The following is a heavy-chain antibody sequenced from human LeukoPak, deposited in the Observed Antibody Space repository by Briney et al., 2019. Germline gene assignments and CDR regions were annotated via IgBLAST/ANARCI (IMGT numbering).Heavy chain of an antibody. CDR2: INPNSGGT. D-gene: IGHD3-22*01. CDR3: ARVHDSSGYLLLDPYYFDY. V-gene: IGHV1-2*02. CDR1: GYTFTSYY. Sequence: GASVKVSCKASGYTFTSYYMHWVRQAPGQGLEWMGWINPNSGGTNYAQKFQGRVTMTRDTSISTAYMELSRLRSDDTAVYYCARVHDSSGYLLLDPYYFDYWGQGTLVTVSS. J-gene: IGHJ4*02.